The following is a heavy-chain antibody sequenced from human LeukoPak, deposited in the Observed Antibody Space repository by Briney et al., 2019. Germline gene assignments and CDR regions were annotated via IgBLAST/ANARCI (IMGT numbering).Heavy chain of an antibody. CDR3: ARSTWSLVDTAMGHFDY. D-gene: IGHD5-18*01. V-gene: IGHV3-30-3*01. CDR1: GFTFSSYA. CDR2: ISYGGSNK. J-gene: IGHJ4*02. Sequence: PGRSLRLSCAASGFTFSSYAMHWVRQAPGKGLEWVAVISYGGSNKYYADSVKGRFTISRDNSKNTLYLQMNSLRAEDTAVYYCARSTWSLVDTAMGHFDYWGQGTLVTVSS.